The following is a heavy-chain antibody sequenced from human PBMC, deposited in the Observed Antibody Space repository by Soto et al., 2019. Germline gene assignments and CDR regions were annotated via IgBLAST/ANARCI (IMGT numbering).Heavy chain of an antibody. Sequence: QVQLQESGPGLVKPSGTLSLPCAVSGGSISDNNWWSWVRQPPGKGLEWIGEIYHRGTTNYNPPLKSRVTISMDKSKNHISMVLNAVTAADSAVYYGARHIGVAGTRGLDYWGQGTLVTVSS. J-gene: IGHJ4*02. CDR2: IYHRGTT. D-gene: IGHD6-19*01. CDR1: GGSISDNNW. V-gene: IGHV4-4*02. CDR3: ARHIGVAGTRGLDY.